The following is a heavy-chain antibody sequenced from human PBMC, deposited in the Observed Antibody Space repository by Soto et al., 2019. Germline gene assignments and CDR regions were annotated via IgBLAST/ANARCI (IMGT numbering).Heavy chain of an antibody. J-gene: IGHJ5*02. CDR2: IYYSGST. Sequence: SETLSRTCTVSGGSISSYYWSWIRQPPGKGLEWIGYIYYSGSTNYNPSLKSRVTISVDTSKNQFSLKLSSVTAADTAVYYCASSLYDSSGYYPNWFDPWGQGTLVTVSS. D-gene: IGHD3-22*01. V-gene: IGHV4-59*01. CDR3: ASSLYDSSGYYPNWFDP. CDR1: GGSISSYY.